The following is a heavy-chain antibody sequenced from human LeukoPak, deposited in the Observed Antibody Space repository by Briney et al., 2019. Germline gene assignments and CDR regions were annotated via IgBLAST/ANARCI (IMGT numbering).Heavy chain of an antibody. Sequence: GGSLRLSCAASGFTFSSHAMHWVRQAPGKGLEWVAVVSYDGSNKYYADSVKGRFTISRDNAKNSLYLQMNSLRAEDTAVYYCARENIVGSTWGDIDYWGQGTLVTVSS. CDR3: ARENIVGSTWGDIDY. V-gene: IGHV3-30-3*01. CDR1: GFTFSSHA. CDR2: VSYDGSNK. J-gene: IGHJ4*02. D-gene: IGHD1-26*01.